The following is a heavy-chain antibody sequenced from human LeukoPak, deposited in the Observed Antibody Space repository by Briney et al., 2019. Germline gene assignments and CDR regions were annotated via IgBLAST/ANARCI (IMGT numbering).Heavy chain of an antibody. J-gene: IGHJ4*02. CDR3: AKTRPLDSSSWSHGDY. Sequence: GRSLRLSCAASGFTFSSYAMSWVRQAPGKGLEWVSAISGSGDSTYYGDSVKGRFTISRDNSKNTLYLQMNSLRAEDTAVYYCAKTRPLDSSSWSHGDYWGQGTLVTVSS. V-gene: IGHV3-23*01. D-gene: IGHD6-13*01. CDR1: GFTFSSYA. CDR2: ISGSGDST.